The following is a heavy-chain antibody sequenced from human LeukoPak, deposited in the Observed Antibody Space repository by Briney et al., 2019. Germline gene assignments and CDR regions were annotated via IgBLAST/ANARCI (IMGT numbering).Heavy chain of an antibody. D-gene: IGHD3-3*01. Sequence: GGSLRLSCAASGFTFSSFWMSWARQAPGKGLEWVANIKQDGSERYYVDSVKGRFTISRDNAKNSLYLQMNSLRAEDTAVYYCARGVVTILLDYWGQGTLVTVSS. J-gene: IGHJ4*02. CDR3: ARGVVTILLDY. CDR2: IKQDGSER. CDR1: GFTFSSFW. V-gene: IGHV3-7*01.